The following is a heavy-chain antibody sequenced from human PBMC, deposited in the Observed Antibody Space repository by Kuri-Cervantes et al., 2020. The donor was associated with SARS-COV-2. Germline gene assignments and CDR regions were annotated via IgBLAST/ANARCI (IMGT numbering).Heavy chain of an antibody. CDR3: AREGCSSTSCPIGSRAFDI. D-gene: IGHD2-2*01. V-gene: IGHV4-34*01. CDR2: INHSGST. CDR1: GGSFSGYY. Sequence: SETLSLTCAVYGGSFSGYYWSWIRQPPGKGLEWIGEINHSGSTKNNPSLKSRVTKSVDTYKNQFSLKLSSVTAADTAVYYCAREGCSSTSCPIGSRAFDIWGQGTMVTVSS. J-gene: IGHJ3*02.